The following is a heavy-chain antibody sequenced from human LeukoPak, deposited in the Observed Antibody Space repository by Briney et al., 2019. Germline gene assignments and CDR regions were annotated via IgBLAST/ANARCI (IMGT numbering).Heavy chain of an antibody. Sequence: GGSLRLSCAASGFTFSSYGMHWVRQASGKGLEWVAFIRYDGSNKYYADSVKGRFTISRDNSKNTLYLQMNSLRAEDTAVYYCAKDTTRDYYYMDVWGKGTTVTVSS. CDR3: AKDTTRDYYYMDV. CDR1: GFTFSSYG. J-gene: IGHJ6*03. CDR2: IRYDGSNK. V-gene: IGHV3-30*02. D-gene: IGHD1-1*01.